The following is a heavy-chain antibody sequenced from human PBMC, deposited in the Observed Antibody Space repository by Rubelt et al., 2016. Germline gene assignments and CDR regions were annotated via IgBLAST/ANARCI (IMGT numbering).Heavy chain of an antibody. J-gene: IGHJ4*02. CDR3: GRDLSGDPYYSDY. Sequence: VQLVESGGGVVQPGRSLRLSCAASGFTFSSYAMHWVRQAPGKGLEWVANIKQDGSESYYVDSVKGRFNISKENEKNSLYLQMNSLRAEDTAVYYCGRDLSGDPYYSDYWGQGTLVTVSS. CDR1: GFTFSSYA. D-gene: IGHD7-27*01. CDR2: IKQDGSES. V-gene: IGHV3-7*01.